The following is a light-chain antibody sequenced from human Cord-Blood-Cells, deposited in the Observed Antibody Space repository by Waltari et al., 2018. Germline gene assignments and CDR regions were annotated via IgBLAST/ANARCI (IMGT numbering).Light chain of an antibody. V-gene: IGKV1-33*01. J-gene: IGKJ3*01. CDR2: DAS. CDR1: QDISNY. CDR3: QQYDNLFT. Sequence: DIQMTQSPSSLSASVGDRVTITCQASQDISNYLNCYQQKPGKAPKCMIYDASNLETGVPSRFSGSGYGTDFTFTISSLQPEDIATYYCQQYDNLFTFGPGTKVDIK.